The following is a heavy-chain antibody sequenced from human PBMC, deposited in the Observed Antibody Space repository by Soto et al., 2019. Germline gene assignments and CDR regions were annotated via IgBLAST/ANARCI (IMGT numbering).Heavy chain of an antibody. D-gene: IGHD2-21*02. V-gene: IGHV3-21*01. CDR1: GFTFSSYS. CDR3: ARDMGYCGGDCYSYYYYGMDV. Sequence: EVQLVESGGGLVKPGGSLRLSCAASGFTFSSYSMNWVRQAPGKGLEWVSSISSSSSYIYYADSVKGRFTSSRDNAKNTLYLQMNSLRAEDTAVYYCARDMGYCGGDCYSYYYYGMDVWGQGTMVTVSS. J-gene: IGHJ6*02. CDR2: ISSSSSYI.